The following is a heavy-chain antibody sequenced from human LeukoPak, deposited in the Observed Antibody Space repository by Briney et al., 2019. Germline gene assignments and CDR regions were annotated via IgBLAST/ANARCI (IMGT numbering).Heavy chain of an antibody. J-gene: IGHJ4*02. Sequence: ASVKVSCKASGYTFTGYYVHWVRQAPGQGLEWMGWINPYSGDTNYAQKFQGRVTMTRDTSISTAYMELSRLRSDDTAVYYCARDLRGSGWYFDYWGQGTLVTVSS. CDR1: GYTFTGYY. V-gene: IGHV1-2*02. CDR2: INPYSGDT. CDR3: ARDLRGSGWYFDY. D-gene: IGHD6-19*01.